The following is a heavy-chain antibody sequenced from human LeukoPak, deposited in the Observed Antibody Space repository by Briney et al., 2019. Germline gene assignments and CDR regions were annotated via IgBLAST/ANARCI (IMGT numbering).Heavy chain of an antibody. D-gene: IGHD2-2*01. CDR3: ARPGCSSTSCYGNFDY. V-gene: IGHV4-34*01. CDR1: GGSFSGYY. Sequence: PSETLSLTSAVYGGSFSGYYWSWIPHPPGKGLEWIGEINHIGSTNYNPSLKSRVTISVDTSKNQFSLKLSSVTAADTAVYYCARPGCSSTSCYGNFDYWGQGTLVTVSS. J-gene: IGHJ4*02. CDR2: INHIGST.